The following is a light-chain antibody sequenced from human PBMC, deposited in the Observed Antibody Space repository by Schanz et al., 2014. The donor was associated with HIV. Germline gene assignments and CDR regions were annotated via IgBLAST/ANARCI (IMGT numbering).Light chain of an antibody. CDR1: SSNIGSNY. CDR2: RNN. CDR3: QSYDNSLSAVV. V-gene: IGLV1-47*01. Sequence: QSVLTQPPSASETPGQRVTISCSGSSSNIGSNYVYWYQQLPGTAPKLLIYRNNQRPSGVPDRFSASKSGTSASLAITGRQSEDEADYYCQSYDNSLSAVVFGGGTKLTVL. J-gene: IGLJ2*01.